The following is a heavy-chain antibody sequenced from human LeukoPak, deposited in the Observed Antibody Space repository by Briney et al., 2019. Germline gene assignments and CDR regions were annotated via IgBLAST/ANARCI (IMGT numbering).Heavy chain of an antibody. D-gene: IGHD3-22*01. Sequence: ASVKVSCKASGYTFTDYFMHWVRQAPGQGLEWMGWINPNSGGTHYAQKFQGRVTMTRDTSISTAYMELSRLRSDDTAVYYCAREQDDSSTEWDYWGQGTLVTVSS. CDR2: INPNSGGT. CDR1: GYTFTDYF. CDR3: AREQDDSSTEWDY. J-gene: IGHJ4*02. V-gene: IGHV1-2*02.